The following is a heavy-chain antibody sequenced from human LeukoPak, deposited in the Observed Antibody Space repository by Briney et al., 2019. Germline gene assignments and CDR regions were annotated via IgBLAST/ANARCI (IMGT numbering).Heavy chain of an antibody. Sequence: ASVKVSCKASGYTFTNYDINWVRQATGQGLEWMGWMNPNSGNNTGYAQNFQGRVTMTRNTSISTAYMELRSLRSEDTAVYYCARAAAGTGDFDYWGQGTLVTVSS. CDR3: ARAAAGTGDFDY. CDR1: GYTFTNYD. CDR2: MNPNSGNNT. V-gene: IGHV1-8*01. D-gene: IGHD6-13*01. J-gene: IGHJ4*02.